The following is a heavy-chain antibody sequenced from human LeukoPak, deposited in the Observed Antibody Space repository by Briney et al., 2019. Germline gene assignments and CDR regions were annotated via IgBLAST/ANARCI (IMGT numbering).Heavy chain of an antibody. V-gene: IGHV3-23*01. J-gene: IGHJ4*02. CDR1: GFTFSSYA. Sequence: GGSLRLSCAASGFTFSSYAMSWVRQAPGKGLEWVSAISGSGGSTYYADSVKGRFTISRDNSKNTLYLQMNSLRAEDTAVYYCAKCSSSSSSAPGDYWGQGTLVTVSS. D-gene: IGHD6-6*01. CDR3: AKCSSSSSSAPGDY. CDR2: ISGSGGST.